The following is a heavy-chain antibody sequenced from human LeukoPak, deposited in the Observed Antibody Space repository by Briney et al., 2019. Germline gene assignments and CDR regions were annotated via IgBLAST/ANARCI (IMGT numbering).Heavy chain of an antibody. CDR1: GFTFSSFW. CDR2: INSDGSST. J-gene: IGHJ4*02. V-gene: IGHV3-74*01. D-gene: IGHD6-13*01. Sequence: GGPLTLSCAASGFTFSSFWVHWVRQAPGKGLVWISRINSDGSSTNYADSVKGRFTISRDNSKNTLYLQMNSLRAEDTAVYYCAKDGDIGAAGYYFDYWGQGTLVPVSS. CDR3: AKDGDIGAAGYYFDY.